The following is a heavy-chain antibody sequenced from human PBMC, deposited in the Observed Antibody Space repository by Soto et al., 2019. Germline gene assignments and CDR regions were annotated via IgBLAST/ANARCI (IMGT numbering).Heavy chain of an antibody. J-gene: IGHJ3*01. CDR1: GFTFSSFG. V-gene: IGHV3-30*18. D-gene: IGHD2-2*01. CDR3: AKDRGYCDSSSCYLGHAFDV. CDR2: ISHDGRSK. Sequence: PGGSLRLSXAASGFTFSSFGIHWVRQAPGKGLEWVAVISHDGRSKFYGDSVKGRFTVSRDNSKNILSLEMNSLRAEDTAVYYCAKDRGYCDSSSCYLGHAFDVWGQGTMVTVSS.